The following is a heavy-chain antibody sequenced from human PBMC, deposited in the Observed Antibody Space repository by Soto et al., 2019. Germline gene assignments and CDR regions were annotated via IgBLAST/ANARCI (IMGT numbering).Heavy chain of an antibody. CDR3: VKARAAGGFDY. CDR1: GFTFTNYA. J-gene: IGHJ4*02. CDR2: ISGSGGNT. V-gene: IGHV3-23*01. D-gene: IGHD3-10*01. Sequence: GGSLGLSYAASGFTFTNYAMSWVRQAPGKGLEWVSSISGSGGNTYYADSVRGRFTISRDNTKNTLYLQMNSLRAEDTAIYYCVKARAAGGFDYWGQGTLVTVSS.